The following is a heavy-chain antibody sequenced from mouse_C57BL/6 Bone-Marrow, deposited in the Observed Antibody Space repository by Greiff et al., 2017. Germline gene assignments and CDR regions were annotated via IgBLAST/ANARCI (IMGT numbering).Heavy chain of an antibody. CDR2: ISSGGGNN. J-gene: IGHJ4*01. CDR1: GFTFSDYG. Sequence: EVMLVESGGGLVKPGGSLKLSCAASGFTFSDYGMHWVRQAPEKGLEWVAYISSGGGNNYYADTVKGRFTIARDNANNTLFLQMTSLRSEDTAMYYCAIATLVATDAMDYGGQGTSVTVSS. CDR3: AIATLVATDAMDY. V-gene: IGHV5-17*01. D-gene: IGHD1-1*01.